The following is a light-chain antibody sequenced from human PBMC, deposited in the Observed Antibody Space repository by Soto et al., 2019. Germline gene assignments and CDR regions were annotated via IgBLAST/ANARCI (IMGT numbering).Light chain of an antibody. CDR2: ATS. V-gene: IGKV3-20*01. Sequence: EIVLTQSPGTVSLSPGEGATLSCRASKSISRSDLAWYQHRPGQSPRLLIYATSSRATGIPDRFTGGGAGTDFTLTISRLEPEDTARYYCQQYGSSPTFGGGTTVDIK. CDR3: QQYGSSPT. J-gene: IGKJ4*01. CDR1: KSISRSD.